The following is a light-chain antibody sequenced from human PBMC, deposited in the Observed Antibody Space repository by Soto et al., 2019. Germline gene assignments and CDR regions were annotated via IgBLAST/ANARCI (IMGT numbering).Light chain of an antibody. V-gene: IGKV3-11*01. CDR1: QSVSSY. Sequence: EIVLTQSPATLSLSPGERATLSCRASQSVSSYLAWYQQKPGQAPRLLIYDAPNRATGIPARFSGSGSGTDFTLTISSLEPEDFEVYYCQQRSNWPLFTFRPGTKVDIK. CDR2: DAP. CDR3: QQRSNWPLFT. J-gene: IGKJ3*01.